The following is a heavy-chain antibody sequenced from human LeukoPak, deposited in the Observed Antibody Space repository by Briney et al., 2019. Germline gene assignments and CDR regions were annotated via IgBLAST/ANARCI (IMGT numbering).Heavy chain of an antibody. CDR1: GFTFSSYA. CDR3: ATHPGSTIPPFDY. V-gene: IGHV3-23*01. J-gene: IGHJ4*02. CDR2: ISGSGGST. Sequence: PGGSLRLSCAASGFTFSSYAMSWVSQAPGKGLEWVSAISGSGGSTYYADSVKGRFTISRDNSKNTLYMQMNSMRAEDTAVYYCATHPGSTIPPFDYWGQGTLVTVSS. D-gene: IGHD1-26*01.